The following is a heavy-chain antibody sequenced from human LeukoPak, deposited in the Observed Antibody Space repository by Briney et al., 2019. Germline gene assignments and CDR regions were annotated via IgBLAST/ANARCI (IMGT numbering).Heavy chain of an antibody. Sequence: GGSLRLSCAASGITFGNNWMHWVRQGPGKGLVWISRINSDGGGAIYADSVKGRFTVSRDNAKNTLYLQMNSLRAEDTAVHYCARDVPHNWSDTWGQGTLVTVSS. CDR3: ARDVPHNWSDT. J-gene: IGHJ5*02. V-gene: IGHV3-74*01. CDR1: GITFGNNW. CDR2: INSDGGGA.